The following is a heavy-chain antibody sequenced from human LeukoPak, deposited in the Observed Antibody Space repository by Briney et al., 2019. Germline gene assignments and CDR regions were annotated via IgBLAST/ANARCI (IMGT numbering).Heavy chain of an antibody. CDR1: GFTFSSYS. CDR2: ISSSSSYI. D-gene: IGHD6-13*01. J-gene: IGHJ4*02. CDR3: ARDEGWYSSTYFDY. V-gene: IGHV3-21*01. Sequence: PGGSLRLSCAASGFTFSSYSMNWVRQAPGKGLEWVSSISSSSSYIYYADSVKGRFTISRDNSKNTLYLQMNSLRAEDTAVYYCARDEGWYSSTYFDYWGQGTLVTVSS.